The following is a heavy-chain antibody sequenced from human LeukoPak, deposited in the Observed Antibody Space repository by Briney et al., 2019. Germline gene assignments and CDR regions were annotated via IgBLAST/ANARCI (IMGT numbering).Heavy chain of an antibody. J-gene: IGHJ4*02. CDR3: ARSLGYCTNGVCLPYYFDY. V-gene: IGHV1-69*02. CDR2: IIPILGIA. Sequence: SVKVSCKASGGTFSSYTISWVRQAPGQGLEWMGRIIPILGIANYAQKFQGRVTITADKSTSTAYMELSSLRSEDTAVYYCARSLGYCTNGVCLPYYFDYWGQGTPVTVSS. D-gene: IGHD2-8*01. CDR1: GGTFSSYT.